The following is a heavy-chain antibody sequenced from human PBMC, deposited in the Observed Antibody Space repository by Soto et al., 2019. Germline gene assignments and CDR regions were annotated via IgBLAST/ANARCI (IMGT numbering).Heavy chain of an antibody. J-gene: IGHJ6*02. Sequence: SVKVSCKASGGTFTSYPISWVRQAPGQGLEWMGGFIPIFGTANYAQKFQGRVTITAEESTSTAYMELSSLRSEDTAVYYCVRTRIGPRPDVSGDLFSFYLYGLDVWGQGTTVTVSS. D-gene: IGHD6-6*01. CDR3: VRTRIGPRPDVSGDLFSFYLYGLDV. CDR1: GGTFTSYP. V-gene: IGHV1-69*13. CDR2: FIPIFGTA.